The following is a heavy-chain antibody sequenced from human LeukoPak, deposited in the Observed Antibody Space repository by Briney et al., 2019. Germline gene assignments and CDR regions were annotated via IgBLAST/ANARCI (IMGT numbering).Heavy chain of an antibody. D-gene: IGHD6-13*01. CDR3: AREVYSSSWYVMDV. V-gene: IGHV4-59*01. CDR2: IYYSGST. Sequence: SETLSLTCTVSGGSISSYYWSWIRQHPGKGLEWIGYIYYSGSTNYNPSLKSRVTISVDTSKNQFSLKLSSVTAADTAVYYCAREVYSSSWYVMDVWGKGTTVTVSS. CDR1: GGSISSYY. J-gene: IGHJ6*04.